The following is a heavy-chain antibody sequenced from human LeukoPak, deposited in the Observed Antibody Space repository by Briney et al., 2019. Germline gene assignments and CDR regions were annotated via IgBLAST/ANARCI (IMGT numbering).Heavy chain of an antibody. V-gene: IGHV4-34*01. J-gene: IGHJ4*02. D-gene: IGHD5-12*01. CDR1: GGSFSGYY. CDR2: INHSGST. Sequence: PSETLSLTCAVYGGSFSGYYWSWIRQPPGKGLEWIGEINHSGSTNYNPSLKSRVTISVDMSKNQFSLKLSSVTAADTAVYYCARGRLVRRRGYSEYYFDYWGQGTLVTVSS. CDR3: ARGRLVRRRGYSEYYFDY.